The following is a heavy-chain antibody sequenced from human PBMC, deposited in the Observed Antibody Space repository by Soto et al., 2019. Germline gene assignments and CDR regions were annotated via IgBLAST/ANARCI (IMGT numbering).Heavy chain of an antibody. Sequence: QVQLVQSGAEVKKPGSSVKLSCKTSGGTFRNYAINWVRQAPGQGLEWVGGSIPVCGTANYAQTFQGRFTITADESTSTAYMELSSLRSEDTAVYYCAIPLPKQQLVRGAFDHWGQGTLVTFAS. D-gene: IGHD6-13*01. J-gene: IGHJ4*02. CDR3: AIPLPKQQLVRGAFDH. CDR2: SIPVCGTA. V-gene: IGHV1-69*01. CDR1: GGTFRNYA.